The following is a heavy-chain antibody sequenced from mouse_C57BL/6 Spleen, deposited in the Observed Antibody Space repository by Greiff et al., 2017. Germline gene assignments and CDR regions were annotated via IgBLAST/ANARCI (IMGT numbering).Heavy chain of an antibody. Sequence: EVQLQQSGPGLVKPSQSLSLTCSVTGYSITSGYYWNWIRQFPGNKLEWMGYISYDGSNNYNPSLKNRISITRDTSKNQFFLKLNSVTTEDTATYYCARDRGYYDYDGYYFDYWGQGTTLTVSS. J-gene: IGHJ2*01. CDR1: GYSITSGYY. CDR3: ARDRGYYDYDGYYFDY. V-gene: IGHV3-6*01. CDR2: ISYDGSN. D-gene: IGHD2-4*01.